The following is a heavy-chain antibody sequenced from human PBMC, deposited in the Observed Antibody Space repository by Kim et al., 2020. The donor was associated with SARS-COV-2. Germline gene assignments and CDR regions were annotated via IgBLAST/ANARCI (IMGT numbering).Heavy chain of an antibody. V-gene: IGHV3-7*01. CDR1: GFTLSTYW. CDR2: IKKDGSEI. D-gene: IGHD2-15*01. CDR3: ARPRGYCSGGSCFPPDY. J-gene: IGHJ4*02. Sequence: GGSLRLSCAASGFTLSTYWMTWFRQPPGKGLEWVADIKKDGSEIYYVDSVRGRFTISRDNAKNSLYLQMNSLRVEDTAVYYCARPRGYCSGGSCFPPDYWGQGTLVTVSS.